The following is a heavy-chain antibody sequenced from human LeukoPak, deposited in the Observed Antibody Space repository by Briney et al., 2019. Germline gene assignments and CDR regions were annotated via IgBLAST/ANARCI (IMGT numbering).Heavy chain of an antibody. CDR1: GFTFSSNW. CDR3: AGGSGWYIDY. D-gene: IGHD6-19*01. V-gene: IGHV3-7*04. Sequence: PGGSLRLSCAASGFTFSSNWMNWVRQAPGKGLEWVANIKQDGSAKNYVDSVKGRFTISRDNARNSLYLQMNSLRAEDTAVYYCAGGSGWYIDYWGQGTLVTVSS. CDR2: IKQDGSAK. J-gene: IGHJ4*02.